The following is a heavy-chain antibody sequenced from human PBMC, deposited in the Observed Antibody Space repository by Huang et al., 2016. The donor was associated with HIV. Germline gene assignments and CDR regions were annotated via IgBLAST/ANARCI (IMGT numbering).Heavy chain of an antibody. CDR2: MNPKSGNV. Sequence: QIQLAQSGAEVKKPGGSVKVSCKASGYTFTNYDINWVRQASGQGLDWMGWMNPKSGNVGYTKKFQGRVAILRNSSINTSYLEVTSLTSEDTAVYYCARGFGINYNHEAFDVWGQGTMVTVSS. CDR1: GYTFTNYD. V-gene: IGHV1-8*01. J-gene: IGHJ3*01. CDR3: ARGFGINYNHEAFDV. D-gene: IGHD3-10*01.